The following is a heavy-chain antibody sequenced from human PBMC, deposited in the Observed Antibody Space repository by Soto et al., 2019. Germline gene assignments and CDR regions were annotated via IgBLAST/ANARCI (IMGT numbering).Heavy chain of an antibody. CDR1: GFTFSRFG. CDR2: ISCDGSDM. V-gene: IGHV3-30*03. CDR3: AREYCSSTSCLNWFDP. D-gene: IGHD2-2*01. Sequence: PGGSLRLSCAASGFTFSRFGMHWVRPAPDKGLQWVADISCDGSDMYYADSVKGRFTISRDNAKNTMYLQMNSLRAEDTAVYYCAREYCSSTSCLNWFDPWGQGTLVTVSS. J-gene: IGHJ5*02.